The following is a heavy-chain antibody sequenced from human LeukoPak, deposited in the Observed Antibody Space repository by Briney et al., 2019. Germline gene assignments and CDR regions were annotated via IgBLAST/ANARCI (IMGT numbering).Heavy chain of an antibody. D-gene: IGHD4-17*01. CDR3: AKVLGKSVYGDYADAFDI. V-gene: IGHV3-23*01. J-gene: IGHJ3*02. CDR2: ISGSGGST. Sequence: PGGSLRLSCAASGFTFSSYAMSWVRQAPGKGLEWVSAISGSGGSTYYADSVKGRFTISRDNSKNTLYLQMNSLRAEDTAVYYCAKVLGKSVYGDYADAFDIWGQGTMVTVSS. CDR1: GFTFSSYA.